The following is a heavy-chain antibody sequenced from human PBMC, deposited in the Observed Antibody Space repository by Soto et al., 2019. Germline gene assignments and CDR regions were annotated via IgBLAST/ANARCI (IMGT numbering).Heavy chain of an antibody. Sequence: LSLTCTVSGGSIGSISSFYWSWIRRPPGKGLEWIGYIYYSGSTSYNPSLKSRVTISLDTSKIQFSLKLRSVIAADTAVYYCARGDYYGRSDYWGQGTLVTVSS. J-gene: IGHJ4*02. CDR1: GGSIGSISSFY. D-gene: IGHD3-10*01. CDR2: IYYSGST. CDR3: ARGDYYGRSDY. V-gene: IGHV4-59*01.